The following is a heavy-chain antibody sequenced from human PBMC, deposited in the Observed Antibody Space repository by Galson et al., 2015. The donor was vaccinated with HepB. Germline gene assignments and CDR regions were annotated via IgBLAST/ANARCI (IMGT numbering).Heavy chain of an antibody. CDR2: IHYSGNT. J-gene: IGHJ6*02. V-gene: IGHV4-59*01. CDR1: GGSFSSDY. CDR3: ARVYGSGSYFSYPAPRYYYYGMDV. D-gene: IGHD3-10*01. Sequence: ETLSLTCAVSGGSFSSDYWSWIRQSPGKGLEWIGYIHYSGNTHYNPSLKSRVTISLDPSKNHFSLKLSSVTAADTAVYYCARVYGSGSYFSYPAPRYYYYGMDVWGQGTTVTVSS.